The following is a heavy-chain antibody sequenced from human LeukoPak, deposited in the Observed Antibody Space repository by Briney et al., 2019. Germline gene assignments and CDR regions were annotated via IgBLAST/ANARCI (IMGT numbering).Heavy chain of an antibody. V-gene: IGHV3-48*01. CDR3: ASVYYYGSGSYDY. J-gene: IGHJ4*02. Sequence: PWGSLRLSCAASGFTFSDYSLSWVRQAPGKGLEWISYISISTSSIYYADSVKGRFTISRDNAKNSLYLQMNSLRAEDTAVYYCASVYYYGSGSYDYWGQGTLVTVSS. CDR2: ISISTSSI. D-gene: IGHD3-10*01. CDR1: GFTFSDYS.